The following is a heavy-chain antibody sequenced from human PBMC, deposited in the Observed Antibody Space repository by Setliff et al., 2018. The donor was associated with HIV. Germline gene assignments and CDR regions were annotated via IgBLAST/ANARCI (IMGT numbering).Heavy chain of an antibody. CDR2: IYTNGRS. J-gene: IGHJ4*02. CDR1: GGSISSGSYY. Sequence: SETLSLTCTVSGGSISSGSYYWSWIRQPAGKGLEWIGRIYTNGRSNFNPSLKSRVSISLDTSKNQISLNLSSVTAADTAVYYCARDDGSGRHLFDYWGQGTLVTVS. D-gene: IGHD3-10*01. V-gene: IGHV4-61*02. CDR3: ARDDGSGRHLFDY.